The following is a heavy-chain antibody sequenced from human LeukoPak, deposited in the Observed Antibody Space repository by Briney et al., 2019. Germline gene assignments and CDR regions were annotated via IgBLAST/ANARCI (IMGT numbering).Heavy chain of an antibody. CDR2: ISGSGGST. CDR1: GFTFSSYA. Sequence: GGSLRLSCAASGFTFSSYAMSWVRQAPGKGLEWVSAISGSGGSTYYADSVKGRFTISRDNSKNTLYLQMNSLRAEDTAVYYCAKDRAAIAAAARKGYFDYWGQGTLVTVSS. V-gene: IGHV3-23*01. J-gene: IGHJ4*02. CDR3: AKDRAAIAAAARKGYFDY. D-gene: IGHD6-13*01.